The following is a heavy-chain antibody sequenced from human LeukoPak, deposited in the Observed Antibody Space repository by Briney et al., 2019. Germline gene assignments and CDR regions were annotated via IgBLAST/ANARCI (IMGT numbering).Heavy chain of an antibody. V-gene: IGHV3-21*01. CDR1: GFTFNTYN. J-gene: IGHJ6*04. CDR3: AELGITMIGGV. D-gene: IGHD3-10*02. Sequence: GGSLRLSCAGSGFTFNTYNMNWVRQAPGKGLEWVSSISSSSSYIYYADSVKGRFTISRDNAKNSLYLQMNSLRAEDTAVYYCAELGITMIGGVWGKGTTVTISS. CDR2: ISSSSSYI.